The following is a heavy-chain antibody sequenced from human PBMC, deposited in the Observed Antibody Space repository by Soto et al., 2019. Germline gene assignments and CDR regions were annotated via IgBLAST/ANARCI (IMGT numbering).Heavy chain of an antibody. Sequence: QVQLVDSGGGVVQPGRSLRLSCAASGFTFSSYTMRWVRQAPGKGLQWVALISWDESSKYYADSVKGRCTISRDNSKNTLYLQMNSLGPEDTAVYYCARSIAVSGTPEFDYWGRGTLVSVSS. J-gene: IGHJ4*02. CDR1: GFTFSSYT. CDR3: ARSIAVSGTPEFDY. V-gene: IGHV3-30-3*01. CDR2: ISWDESSK. D-gene: IGHD6-19*01.